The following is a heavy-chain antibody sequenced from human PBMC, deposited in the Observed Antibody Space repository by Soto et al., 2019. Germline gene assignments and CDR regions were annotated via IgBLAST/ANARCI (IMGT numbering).Heavy chain of an antibody. J-gene: IGHJ4*02. CDR3: AKDGYSYGPFDY. CDR1: GFTFSSYA. Sequence: GGLLRLPCTASGFTFSSYAMSWVRQAPGKGLEWVSAISGSGGSTYYADSVKGRFTISRDNSKNTLYLQMNSLRAEDTAVYYCAKDGYSYGPFDYWGQGTLVTVSS. CDR2: ISGSGGST. D-gene: IGHD5-18*01. V-gene: IGHV3-23*01.